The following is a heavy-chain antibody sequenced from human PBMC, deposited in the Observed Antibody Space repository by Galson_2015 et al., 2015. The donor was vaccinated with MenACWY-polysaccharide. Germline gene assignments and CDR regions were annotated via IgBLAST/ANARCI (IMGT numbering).Heavy chain of an antibody. CDR1: GFTFSSHG. D-gene: IGHD3-22*01. V-gene: IGHV3-33*01. CDR3: ARAGYYDSSGYYYYFDH. J-gene: IGHJ4*02. CDR2: VSSDGSDK. Sequence: SLRLSCAASGFTFSSHGMHWVRQAPGKGLEWVASVSSDGSDKYYGNSVKGRFTISRDNSKNTIYLEMNSLRAEDTAVYYCARAGYYDSSGYYYYFDHWGQGTLVTVSS.